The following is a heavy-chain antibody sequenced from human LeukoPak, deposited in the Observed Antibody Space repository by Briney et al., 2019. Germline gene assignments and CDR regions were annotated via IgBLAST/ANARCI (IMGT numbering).Heavy chain of an antibody. D-gene: IGHD3-10*01. Sequence: GGSLRLSCAASGFTFSSYAMSWVRQAPGKRLEWVSAISGSGGSTYYADSVKGRFTISRDNAKNSLYLQMNSLRAEDTAVYYCAREGMVRGVIITYESPTYGMDVWGQGTTVTVSS. V-gene: IGHV3-23*01. CDR2: ISGSGGST. J-gene: IGHJ6*02. CDR3: AREGMVRGVIITYESPTYGMDV. CDR1: GFTFSSYA.